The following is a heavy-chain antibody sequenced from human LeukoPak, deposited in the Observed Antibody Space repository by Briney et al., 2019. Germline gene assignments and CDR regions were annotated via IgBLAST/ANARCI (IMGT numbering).Heavy chain of an antibody. CDR2: INTNTGNP. CDR3: ARGKIGKELSAGFDP. Sequence: GASVKVSCKASGYTFTSYYMHWVRQAPGQGLEWMGWINTNTGNPTYAQGFTGRFVFSLDTSVSTAYLQISSLKAEDTAVYYCARGKIGKELSAGFDPWGQGTLVTVSS. J-gene: IGHJ5*02. V-gene: IGHV7-4-1*02. CDR1: GYTFTSYY. D-gene: IGHD3-10*01.